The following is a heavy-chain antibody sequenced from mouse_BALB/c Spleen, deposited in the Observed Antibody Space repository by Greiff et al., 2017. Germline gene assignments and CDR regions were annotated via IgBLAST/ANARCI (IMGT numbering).Heavy chain of an antibody. D-gene: IGHD1-1*01. J-gene: IGHJ1*01. Sequence: DVQLVESGGGLVKPGGSLKLSCAASGFTFSSYAMSWVRQTPEKRLEWVASISSGGSTYYPDSVKGRFTISRDNARNILYLQMSSLRSEDTAMYYCARAPYYYGSSYWYFDVWGAGTTVTVSS. CDR3: ARAPYYYGSSYWYFDV. CDR2: ISSGGST. CDR1: GFTFSSYA. V-gene: IGHV5-6-5*01.